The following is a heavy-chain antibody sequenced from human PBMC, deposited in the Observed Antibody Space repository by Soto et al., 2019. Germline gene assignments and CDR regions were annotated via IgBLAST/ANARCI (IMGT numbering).Heavy chain of an antibody. Sequence: SVSNAWMNWVRQAPGKGLEWVGRIKSKTDGGTTDYAAPVKGRFTISRDDSKNTLYLQMNSLKTEDTAVYYCTTDPDYGGYGGDYWGQGTLVTVSS. CDR3: TTDPDYGGYGGDY. CDR1: SVSNAW. D-gene: IGHD4-17*01. J-gene: IGHJ4*02. V-gene: IGHV3-15*07. CDR2: IKSKTDGGTT.